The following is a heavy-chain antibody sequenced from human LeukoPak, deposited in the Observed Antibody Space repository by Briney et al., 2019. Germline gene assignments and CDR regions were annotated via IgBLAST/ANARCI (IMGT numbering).Heavy chain of an antibody. CDR2: MNPNSGNT. V-gene: IGHV1-8*02. D-gene: IGHD5-12*01. CDR3: ARVSLRSGIDY. Sequence: ASVKVSCKASGYTFTSYGISWVRQAPGQGLEWMGWMNPNSGNTGYAQKFQGRVTMTRNTSISTAYMELSSLRSEDTAVYYCARVSLRSGIDYWGQGTLVTVSS. J-gene: IGHJ4*02. CDR1: GYTFTSYG.